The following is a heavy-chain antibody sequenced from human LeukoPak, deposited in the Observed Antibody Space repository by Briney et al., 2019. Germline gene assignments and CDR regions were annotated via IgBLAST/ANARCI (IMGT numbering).Heavy chain of an antibody. CDR3: ARGVYYYDSSGYSLFDY. CDR2: ISSSGSTI. Sequence: GGSLRLSCAASGFTFSSYEMNWVRQAPGKGLEWVSYISSSGSTIYYADSVKGRFTISRDNAKNSLYLRMNSLRAEDTAVYYRARGVYYYDSSGYSLFDYWGQGTLVTVSS. CDR1: GFTFSSYE. V-gene: IGHV3-48*03. D-gene: IGHD3-22*01. J-gene: IGHJ4*02.